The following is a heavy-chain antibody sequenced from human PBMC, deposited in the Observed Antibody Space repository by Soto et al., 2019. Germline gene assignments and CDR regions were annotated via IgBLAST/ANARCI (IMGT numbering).Heavy chain of an antibody. CDR2: IYYSGST. V-gene: IGHV4-59*01. J-gene: IGHJ4*02. Sequence: SETLSLTCTVSGGSISSYYWSWIRQPPGKGLEWIGYIYYSGSTNYNPSLKSRVTISVDTSKNQFSLKLSSVTAADTAVYYCARQGYDSSGYYYVSNYFGYWGQGTLVTVSS. CDR1: GGSISSYY. D-gene: IGHD3-22*01. CDR3: ARQGYDSSGYYYVSNYFGY.